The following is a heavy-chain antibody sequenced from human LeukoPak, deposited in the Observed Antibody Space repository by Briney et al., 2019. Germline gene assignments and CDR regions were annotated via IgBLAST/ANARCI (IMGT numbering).Heavy chain of an antibody. CDR1: GFTFGDYA. Sequence: GGSLRLSCTASGFTFGDYAMSWVRQAPGKGLEWVGFIRSKAYGGTTEYAASVKGRFTISRDDSKNSLYLQMNSLKTEDTAVYYCARGGSSSSWYPFDYWGQGTLVTVSS. CDR2: IRSKAYGGTT. CDR3: ARGGSSSSWYPFDY. J-gene: IGHJ4*02. D-gene: IGHD6-13*01. V-gene: IGHV3-49*04.